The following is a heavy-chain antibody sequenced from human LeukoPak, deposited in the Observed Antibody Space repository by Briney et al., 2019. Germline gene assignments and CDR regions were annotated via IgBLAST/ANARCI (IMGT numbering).Heavy chain of an antibody. CDR3: ARGYYDFWSGYLPFDP. J-gene: IGHJ5*02. CDR2: IYYSGGT. Sequence: SETLSLTCTVSGGSISSYYWSWIRQPPGKGLEWIGYIYYSGGTNYNPSLKSRVTISVDTSKSQFSLKLSSVTAADTAVYYCARGYYDFWSGYLPFDPWGQGTLVTISS. CDR1: GGSISSYY. V-gene: IGHV4-59*01. D-gene: IGHD3-3*01.